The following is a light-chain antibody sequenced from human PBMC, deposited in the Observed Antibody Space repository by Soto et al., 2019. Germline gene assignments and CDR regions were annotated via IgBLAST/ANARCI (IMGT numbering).Light chain of an antibody. Sequence: QSVLTQSPSVSASLGASVKLTCTLSSGHRTYAIAWHQQQPEKGPRYLMKLNSDGSHTKGDGIPDRFSGSSSGAERYLTISSLQSEDEADYYCQTWGTGVHVVFGGGTKLTVL. J-gene: IGLJ2*01. CDR3: QTWGTGVHVV. V-gene: IGLV4-69*01. CDR1: SGHRTYA. CDR2: LNSDGSH.